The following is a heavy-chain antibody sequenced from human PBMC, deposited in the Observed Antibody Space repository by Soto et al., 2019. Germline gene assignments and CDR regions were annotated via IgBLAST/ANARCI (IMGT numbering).Heavy chain of an antibody. CDR3: AKAAAPDFWRGYHTYYYYYGMDV. Sequence: PGGSLRLSCAASGFTFSSYSMNWVRQAPGKGLEWVSYISSSSSTIYYADSVKGRFTISRDNAKNSLYLQMNSLRDEDTAVYYCAKAAAPDFWRGYHTYYYYYGMDVWGQGTTVTVSS. J-gene: IGHJ6*02. CDR2: ISSSSSTI. V-gene: IGHV3-48*02. CDR1: GFTFSSYS. D-gene: IGHD3-3*01.